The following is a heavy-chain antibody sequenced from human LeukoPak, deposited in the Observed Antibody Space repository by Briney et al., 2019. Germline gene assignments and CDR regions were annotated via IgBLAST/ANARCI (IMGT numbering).Heavy chain of an antibody. Sequence: SVKVSCKASGGTFSSYAISWVRQAPGQGLEWMGGIIPIFGTANYAQKFQGRVTITADESTSTAYMELSSLRSEDTAVYYCARDETHFYGSGSSNWFDPWGQGILVTVSS. CDR1: GGTFSSYA. V-gene: IGHV1-69*13. D-gene: IGHD3-10*01. J-gene: IGHJ5*02. CDR3: ARDETHFYGSGSSNWFDP. CDR2: IIPIFGTA.